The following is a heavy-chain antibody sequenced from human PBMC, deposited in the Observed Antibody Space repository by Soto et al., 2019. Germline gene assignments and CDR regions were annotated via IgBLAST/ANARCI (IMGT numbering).Heavy chain of an antibody. Sequence: PGGSLRLSCAASGFTFSSYGVHWVRLAPGKGLEWLTLISYDGRKKYYADSVKGRFTISRDNSENTLYLQMNSLRAEDTAVYYCAKDSRFYYDTSGYKYFDHWGQGTLVTVSS. D-gene: IGHD3-22*01. CDR2: ISYDGRKK. CDR3: AKDSRFYYDTSGYKYFDH. J-gene: IGHJ4*02. CDR1: GFTFSSYG. V-gene: IGHV3-30*18.